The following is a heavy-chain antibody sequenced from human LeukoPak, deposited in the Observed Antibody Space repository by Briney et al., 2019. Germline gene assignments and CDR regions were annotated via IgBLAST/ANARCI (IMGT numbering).Heavy chain of an antibody. D-gene: IGHD4-17*01. J-gene: IGHJ4*02. CDR2: ISYDGSNK. CDR3: ARSSDYGELRFDH. Sequence: GGSLRLSCAASGFTFSSYAMHWVRQAPGKGLEWVAVISYDGSNKYYADSVKGRFTISIDNSKNTLYLQMNSLRAEDTAVYYCARSSDYGELRFDHWGQGTLVTVSS. CDR1: GFTFSSYA. V-gene: IGHV3-30-3*01.